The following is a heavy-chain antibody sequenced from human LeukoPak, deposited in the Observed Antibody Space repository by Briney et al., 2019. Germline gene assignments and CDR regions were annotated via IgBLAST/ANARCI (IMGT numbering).Heavy chain of an antibody. Sequence: ASVKVSCKASGYTFTGYGISWVRQAPGQGLEWMGWISAYNGNTNYAQKLQGRVTMTTDTSTSTAYMELRSLRSDDTAVYYCARDTKKWELLSSSDYWGQGTLVTVSS. J-gene: IGHJ4*02. D-gene: IGHD1-26*01. V-gene: IGHV1-18*01. CDR2: ISAYNGNT. CDR1: GYTFTGYG. CDR3: ARDTKKWELLSSSDY.